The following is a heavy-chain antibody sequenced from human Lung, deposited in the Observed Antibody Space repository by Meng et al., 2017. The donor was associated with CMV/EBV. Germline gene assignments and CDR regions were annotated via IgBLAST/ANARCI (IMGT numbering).Heavy chain of an antibody. CDR2: ISSSSSYI. J-gene: IGHJ4*02. D-gene: IGHD6-13*01. CDR3: ARDHRTSIAAAGTVDY. CDR1: GFTFSSYS. V-gene: IGHV3-21*01. Sequence: GGSLRLSCAASGFTFSSYSMNWVRQAPGKGLEWVSSISSSSSYIYYADSVKGRFTISRDNAKNSLYLQMNSLRAEDTAVYYCARDHRTSIAAAGTVDYWGQRXLVTVSS.